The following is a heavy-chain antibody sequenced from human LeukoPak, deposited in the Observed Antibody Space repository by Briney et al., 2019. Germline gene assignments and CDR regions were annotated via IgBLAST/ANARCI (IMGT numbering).Heavy chain of an antibody. J-gene: IGHJ5*01. CDR2: ITHSESA. D-gene: IGHD2-8*02. CDR1: GGSISSGANY. Sequence: SETLSLTCTVSGGSISSGANYWSWIRQPPGRGLEWIGYITHSESAYYSPSLKSRITISVDTSKNQFSLKLNSVTAADTAIYYCARVAVSGPTGWFYSWGQGTLVIVAS. V-gene: IGHV4-30-2*01. CDR3: ARVAVSGPTGWFYS.